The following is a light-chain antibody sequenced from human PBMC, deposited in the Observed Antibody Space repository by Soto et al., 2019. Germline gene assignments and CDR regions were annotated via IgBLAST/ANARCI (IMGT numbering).Light chain of an antibody. Sequence: DIVMTQSPLSLPVTPGEPASISCRSSQNLLHSDGYNYLDWYLQKPGQSPXLLIYLGSNRASGVPDRFSGSGSGTDFTLKISRVEAEDVGVYYCMQSLQRRTFGGGTKVDIK. V-gene: IGKV2-28*01. J-gene: IGKJ4*01. CDR2: LGS. CDR1: QNLLHSDGYNY. CDR3: MQSLQRRT.